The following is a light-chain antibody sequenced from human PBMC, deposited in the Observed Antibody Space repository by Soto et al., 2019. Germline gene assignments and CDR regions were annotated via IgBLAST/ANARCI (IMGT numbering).Light chain of an antibody. Sequence: QSVLTQPPSASGTPGQRVTISCSGRNANIGNNFVCWYQQLPGTAPKLLMYSNDQRPSGVPDRFSGSKSGTSASLAISGLRSEDEADYYCSSYAGSSNVFGTGTKLTVL. CDR3: SSYAGSSNV. CDR2: SND. V-gene: IGLV1-47*02. CDR1: NANIGNNF. J-gene: IGLJ1*01.